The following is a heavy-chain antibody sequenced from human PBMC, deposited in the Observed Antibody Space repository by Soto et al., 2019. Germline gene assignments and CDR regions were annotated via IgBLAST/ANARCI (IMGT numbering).Heavy chain of an antibody. Sequence: SGPTLVNPTQTLTLTCTVSGFSLTTSGLGVGWIRQPPGKAPEWLALIYWDGIERYSPSLRSRLTITMDTSKNQVVLTMTTMDPVDTATYYCAHSPCSGGTCYLFDHWGQGTPVTVSS. V-gene: IGHV2-5*02. CDR3: AHSPCSGGTCYLFDH. CDR2: IYWDGIE. D-gene: IGHD2-15*01. CDR1: GFSLTTSGLG. J-gene: IGHJ4*02.